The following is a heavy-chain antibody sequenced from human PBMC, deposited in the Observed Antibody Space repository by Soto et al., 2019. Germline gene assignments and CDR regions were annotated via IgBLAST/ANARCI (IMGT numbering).Heavy chain of an antibody. V-gene: IGHV3-30*18. CDR3: AKDPSIAAAGTAY. D-gene: IGHD6-13*01. CDR1: GFTFSSYG. J-gene: IGHJ4*02. Sequence: ESGGGVVQPGRSLRLSCAASGFTFSSYGMHWVRQAPGKGLEWVAVISYDGSNKYYADSVKGRFTISRDNSKNTLYLQMNSLRAEDTAVYYCAKDPSIAAAGTAYWGQGTLVTVSS. CDR2: ISYDGSNK.